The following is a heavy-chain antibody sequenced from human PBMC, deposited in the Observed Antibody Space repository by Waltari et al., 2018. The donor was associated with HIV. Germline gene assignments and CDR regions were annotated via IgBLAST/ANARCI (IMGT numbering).Heavy chain of an antibody. V-gene: IGHV3-23*01. Sequence: EVQLLESGGGLIQPGGSLRLSCAASGFTFSSYAMSWVRQAPGKAREWVSVISGDGSTYYAGSVKGGFTISRDTSKSTVYLQMNDLRAEDTALYFWAKLLVVAGTSADFWGQGILVTVSS. CDR2: ISGDGST. CDR3: AKLLVVAGTSADF. D-gene: IGHD6-19*01. CDR1: GFTFSSYA. J-gene: IGHJ4*02.